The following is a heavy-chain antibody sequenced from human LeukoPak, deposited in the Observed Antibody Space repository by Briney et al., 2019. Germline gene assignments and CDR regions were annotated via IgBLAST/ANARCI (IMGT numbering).Heavy chain of an antibody. CDR2: ICPTDPYT. Sequence: GESLNISCGASGYIFTNDWIGWLRQMPGRRLECMGIICPTDPYTRYSPSFQGQATISADKPISTAYLQWSRLTASDTAMYYCASRPYYERSGPDAFDIWGQGTMAIVSS. CDR1: GYIFTNDW. V-gene: IGHV5-51*01. J-gene: IGHJ3*02. CDR3: ASRPYYERSGPDAFDI. D-gene: IGHD3-22*01.